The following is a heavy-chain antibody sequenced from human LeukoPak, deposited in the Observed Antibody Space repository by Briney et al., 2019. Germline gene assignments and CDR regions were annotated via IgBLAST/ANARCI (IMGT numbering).Heavy chain of an antibody. V-gene: IGHV1-18*01. CDR1: GYTFTSYG. CDR3: ARDVPDKYSYGHHDAFDI. J-gene: IGHJ3*02. CDR2: ISAYNGNT. D-gene: IGHD5-18*01. Sequence: ASVKVSCKASGYTFTSYGISWVRQAPGQGLEWMGWISAYNGNTNYAQKLQGRVTMTTDTSTSTAYMELRSLRSDDTAVYYCARDVPDKYSYGHHDAFDIWGQGTMVTVSS.